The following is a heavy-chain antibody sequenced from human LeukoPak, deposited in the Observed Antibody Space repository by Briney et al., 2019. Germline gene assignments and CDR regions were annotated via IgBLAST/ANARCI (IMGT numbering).Heavy chain of an antibody. CDR3: ARQGEDFWSGPTYYFDY. D-gene: IGHD3-3*01. CDR1: GGSISSYY. Sequence: SETLSLTCTVSGGSISSYYWSWIRQPPGKGLEWIGYIYYSGSTNYNPSLKSRVTISVDTSKNQFSLKLSSVTAADTAVYYCARQGEDFWSGPTYYFDYWGQGTLVTVSS. J-gene: IGHJ4*02. V-gene: IGHV4-59*08. CDR2: IYYSGST.